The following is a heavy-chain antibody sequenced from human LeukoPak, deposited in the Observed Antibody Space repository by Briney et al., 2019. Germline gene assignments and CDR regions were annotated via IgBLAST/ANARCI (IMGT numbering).Heavy chain of an antibody. Sequence: GGSLRLSCAASGFTFSNYLMHWVRQTPGKGLVWISRISTDGSFTNYADSVKGRFTISRDNSKNTLYLQMNSLRAEDTAVYYCARDNYYGMDVWGQGTTVTVSS. CDR3: ARDNYYGMDV. V-gene: IGHV3-74*01. J-gene: IGHJ6*02. CDR1: GFTFSNYL. CDR2: ISTDGSFT.